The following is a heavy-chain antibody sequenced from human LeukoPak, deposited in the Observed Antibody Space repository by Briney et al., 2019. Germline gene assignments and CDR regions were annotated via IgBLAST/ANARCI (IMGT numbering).Heavy chain of an antibody. V-gene: IGHV3-21*01. D-gene: IGHD4-11*01. J-gene: IGHJ4*02. Sequence: PGGSLRLSCAASGFIFSSYSMNWVRQAPGKGLEWVSSISSSSSYIYYADSVKGRFTISRDNAKNSLYLQMNSLRAEDTAVYYCARDSHSNYGAPDYWGQGTLVTVSS. CDR3: ARDSHSNYGAPDY. CDR1: GFIFSSYS. CDR2: ISSSSSYI.